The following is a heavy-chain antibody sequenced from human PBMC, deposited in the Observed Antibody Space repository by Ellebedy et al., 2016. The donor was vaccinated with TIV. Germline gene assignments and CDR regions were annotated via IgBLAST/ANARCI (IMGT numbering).Heavy chain of an antibody. Sequence: PGGSLRLSCAASGFTFSSYTMNWVRQAPGKGLEWVSSISGSSTYIYSADSVKGRFTISRDNTKNSLYLQMNSLRAEDTAVYYCARKVSAPTTVPPNWYFDLWGLGTLVTVSS. CDR2: ISGSSTYI. CDR1: GFTFSSYT. CDR3: ARKVSAPTTVPPNWYFDL. J-gene: IGHJ2*01. V-gene: IGHV3-21*01. D-gene: IGHD4-17*01.